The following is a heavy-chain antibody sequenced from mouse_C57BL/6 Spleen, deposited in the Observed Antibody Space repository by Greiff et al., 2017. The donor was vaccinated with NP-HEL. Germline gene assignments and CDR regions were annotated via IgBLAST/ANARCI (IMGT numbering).Heavy chain of an antibody. CDR3: ARDGTTYAMDY. V-gene: IGHV1-59*01. D-gene: IGHD1-1*01. Sequence: VQLQQPGAELVRPGTSVKLSCKASGYTFTSYWMHWVKQRPGQGLEWIGVIDPSDSYTNYNQKFKGKATLTVDTSSSTAYMQLSSLTSEDSAVYYCARDGTTYAMDYWVKEPQSPSPQ. J-gene: IGHJ4*01. CDR1: GYTFTSYW. CDR2: IDPSDSYT.